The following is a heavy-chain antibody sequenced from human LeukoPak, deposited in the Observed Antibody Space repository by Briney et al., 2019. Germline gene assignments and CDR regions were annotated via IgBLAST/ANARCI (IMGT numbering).Heavy chain of an antibody. D-gene: IGHD5-18*01. CDR1: GFTFSSYW. V-gene: IGHV3-7*01. CDR2: IKQDGSDK. CDR3: ASPEGGYSYGYVY. J-gene: IGHJ4*02. Sequence: GGSLRLSCAASGFTFSSYWMSWVRQAPGKGLEWVANIKQDGSDKYYVDSVKGRFTISRDNAKNSLYLQMNSLRAEDTAVYYCASPEGGYSYGYVYWGQGTLVTVSS.